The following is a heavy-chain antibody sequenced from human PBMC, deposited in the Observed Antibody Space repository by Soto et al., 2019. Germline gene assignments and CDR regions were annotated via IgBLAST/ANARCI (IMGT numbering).Heavy chain of an antibody. V-gene: IGHV3-33*01. CDR3: ARAKIAAAGPIDY. J-gene: IGHJ4*02. CDR2: IWYDGSNK. Sequence: GSLRLSCAASGFTFSSYGMHWVRQAPGKGLEWVAVIWYDGSNKYYADSVKGRFTISRDNSKNTLYLQMNSLRAEDTAVYYCARAKIAAAGPIDYWGQGTLVTVSS. D-gene: IGHD6-13*01. CDR1: GFTFSSYG.